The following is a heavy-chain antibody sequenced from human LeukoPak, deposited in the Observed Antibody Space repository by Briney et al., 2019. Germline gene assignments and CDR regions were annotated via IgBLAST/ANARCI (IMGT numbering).Heavy chain of an antibody. D-gene: IGHD6-13*01. J-gene: IGHJ4*02. Sequence: GASVKVSCKASGYTFTGYYMHWVRQAPGQGLEWMGWINPNSGGTNYAQKFQGRVTMTRDTSISTAYMELSRLRSDDTAVYYCARVEGIAAANAYFDYWGQGTLVPVSS. CDR3: ARVEGIAAANAYFDY. CDR1: GYTFTGYY. V-gene: IGHV1-2*02. CDR2: INPNSGGT.